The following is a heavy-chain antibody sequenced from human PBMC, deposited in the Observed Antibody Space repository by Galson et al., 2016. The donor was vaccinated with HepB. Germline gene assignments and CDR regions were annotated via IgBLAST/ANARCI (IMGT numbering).Heavy chain of an antibody. V-gene: IGHV3-7*03. CDR3: AKDMDV. CDR1: GFNFSTFG. Sequence: SLRLSCAASGFNFSTFGMHWVRQAPGKGLEWVASINVEGSDKYYVDTVKGRFTISRDNAKNSVFLQMNSLKGEDTATYYCAKDMDVSGQGTTVTVSS. J-gene: IGHJ6*02. CDR2: INVEGSDK.